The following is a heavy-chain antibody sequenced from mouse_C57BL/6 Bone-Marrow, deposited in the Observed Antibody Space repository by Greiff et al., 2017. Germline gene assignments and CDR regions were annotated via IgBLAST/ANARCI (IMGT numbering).Heavy chain of an antibody. CDR3: ARQYYGSSPYFDY. CDR1: GYTFTDYN. Sequence: VQLQQSGPELVKPGASVKIPCQASGYTFTDYNMAWVKQSHGTSLDVIGALNPNHGGTIYNQQFKGKATLTVDKSSSTAYMALRSLTSEDTAVYYCARQYYGSSPYFDYWGQGTTLTVSS. V-gene: IGHV1-18*01. CDR2: LNPNHGGT. J-gene: IGHJ2*01. D-gene: IGHD1-1*01.